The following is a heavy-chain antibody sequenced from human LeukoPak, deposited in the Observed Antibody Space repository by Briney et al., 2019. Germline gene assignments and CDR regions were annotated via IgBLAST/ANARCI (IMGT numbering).Heavy chain of an antibody. D-gene: IGHD3-10*02. J-gene: IGHJ4*02. CDR1: GFTFSGYG. Sequence: PGRSLRLSCAASGFTFSGYGMHWVRQAPGKGLEWVAVISYDGSNKYYADSVKGRSTISRDNSKNTLYLQMNSLRAEDTAVYYCAKSNVRGTWTTPFDYWGQGTLVTVSS. CDR3: AKSNVRGTWTTPFDY. V-gene: IGHV3-30*18. CDR2: ISYDGSNK.